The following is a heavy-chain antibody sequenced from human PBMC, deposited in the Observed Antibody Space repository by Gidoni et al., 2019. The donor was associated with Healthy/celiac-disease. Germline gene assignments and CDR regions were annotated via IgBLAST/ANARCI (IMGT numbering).Heavy chain of an antibody. V-gene: IGHV3-23*01. J-gene: IGHJ3*02. CDR2: ISGSGGST. Sequence: EVQLLESGGGLVQPGGSLRHSCAASGFTFSSYAMSWVRQAPGKGLEWVSAISGSGGSTYYADSVKGRFTISRDNSKNTLYLQMNSLRAEDTAVYYCAKDRVRLTTVVTPDPSHIWGQGTMVTVSS. CDR1: GFTFSSYA. CDR3: AKDRVRLTTVVTPDPSHI. D-gene: IGHD4-17*01.